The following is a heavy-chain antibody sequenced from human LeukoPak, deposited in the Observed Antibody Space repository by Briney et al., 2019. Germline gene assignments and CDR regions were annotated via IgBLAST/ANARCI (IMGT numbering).Heavy chain of an antibody. CDR2: IKSKTDGGTT. J-gene: IGHJ4*02. CDR1: GFTFSNAL. CDR3: STDPVGPTLGF. V-gene: IGHV3-15*01. D-gene: IGHD1-26*01. Sequence: GSLRLSCAASGFTFSNALISWVRQARRKGLEWVGRIKSKTDGGTTDYTAPVKGRFTISRDDSKNTLYLQMNSLKTEDTAVYYCSTDPVGPTLGFWGQGTLVTVSS.